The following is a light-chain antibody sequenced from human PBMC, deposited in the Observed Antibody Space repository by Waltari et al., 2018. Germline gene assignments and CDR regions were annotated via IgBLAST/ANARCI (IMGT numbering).Light chain of an antibody. Sequence: DIQMTQSPSSVSASVGDRVTITCRASQAISSWLAWYQQKPGRSPTLLFYPASSLQRGVPSRLSGSGSGTDCTLTISILQPEDFATYYCQQANSFPLTFGGGTKVEIK. J-gene: IGKJ4*01. CDR2: PAS. CDR1: QAISSW. CDR3: QQANSFPLT. V-gene: IGKV1-12*01.